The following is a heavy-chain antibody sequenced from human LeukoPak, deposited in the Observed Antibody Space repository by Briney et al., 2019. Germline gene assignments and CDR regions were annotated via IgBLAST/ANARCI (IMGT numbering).Heavy chain of an antibody. V-gene: IGHV3-23*01. CDR2: ISGSGTGT. CDR3: AKVSSSGWYAPFDY. J-gene: IGHJ4*02. Sequence: GGSLRLSCAASGFTFSSYAMGWVRQAPGKGLEWVSSISGSGTGTYHADSVRGRFTISRDNPKNTLYLQMNSLRDEDTAVYYCAKVSSSGWYAPFDYWGQGTLVTVSS. D-gene: IGHD6-19*01. CDR1: GFTFSSYA.